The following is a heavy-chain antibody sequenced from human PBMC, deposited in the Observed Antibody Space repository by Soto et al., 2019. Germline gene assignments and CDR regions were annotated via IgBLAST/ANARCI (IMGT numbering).Heavy chain of an antibody. CDR2: MNPNSANT. D-gene: IGHD1-1*01. CDR1: GYTFTSYD. V-gene: IGHV1-8*01. CDR3: ARYKTSYGRDV. J-gene: IGHJ6*02. Sequence: QVQLVQSGAEVKKPGASVKVYCKASGYTFTSYDINWVRQATGQGLEWMGGMNPNSANTGYAQKFRGRGTMTRNTSIRTDYRELSSLRSEDTSVYYCARYKTSYGRDVWGQGTTVTVSS.